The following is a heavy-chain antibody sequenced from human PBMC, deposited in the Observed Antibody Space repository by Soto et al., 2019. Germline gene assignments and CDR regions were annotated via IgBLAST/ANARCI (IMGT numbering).Heavy chain of an antibody. D-gene: IGHD6-13*01. CDR3: ARSPYISSWSFDY. Sequence: EVQVVESGGGLAQPGGSLRLSCAASGFTFSNHWMHWVRQTPGRGLEWVSRVIGDGRTTNYADSVKGRFTIARDHAKSMLYLQMSSLRAEDTAVYYCARSPYISSWSFDYWGQGALVTVAS. J-gene: IGHJ4*02. CDR1: GFTFSNHW. V-gene: IGHV3-74*01. CDR2: VIGDGRTT.